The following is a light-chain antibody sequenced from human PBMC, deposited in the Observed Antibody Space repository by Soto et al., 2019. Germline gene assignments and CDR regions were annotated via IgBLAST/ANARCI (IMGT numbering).Light chain of an antibody. CDR1: QSVSIY. CDR2: GSS. CDR3: QQRGNRPPWT. Sequence: EVVLTHSPATLSFSPGEVATLSCRASQSVSIYLAWYQQKPGQAPRLLIYGSSTRATGVPARFSGSGSGADFTLTISSLQSEDFAVYYCQQRGNRPPWTFGQGTKVDIK. J-gene: IGKJ1*01. V-gene: IGKV3-11*01.